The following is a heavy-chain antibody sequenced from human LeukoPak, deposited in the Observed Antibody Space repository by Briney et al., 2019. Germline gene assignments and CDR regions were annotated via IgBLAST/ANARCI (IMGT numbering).Heavy chain of an antibody. Sequence: GGSLRLSCAASGFIFNNYWMHWVRQSPGEGPLWLARINGDGRSTSYAHSVQGRFSISRDNAKNTLYLQMNSLSADDTAVYYCTRQWHTPSDYWGQGTQVTVSS. D-gene: IGHD6-19*01. V-gene: IGHV3-74*01. CDR1: GFIFNNYW. J-gene: IGHJ4*02. CDR2: INGDGRST. CDR3: TRQWHTPSDY.